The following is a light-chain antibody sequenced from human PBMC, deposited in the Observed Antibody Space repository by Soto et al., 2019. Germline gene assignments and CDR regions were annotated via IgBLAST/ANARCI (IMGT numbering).Light chain of an antibody. Sequence: EIVLTQSPGTLYLSPGERATLSCRASQSVSSSYLAWYQQKPGQAPRLLIYGASSRATGIPDRLSGSGSGTDFTLTISRLEPEDFAVYYCQQYGSSPAWMFGQGNKVEI. V-gene: IGKV3-20*01. J-gene: IGKJ1*01. CDR3: QQYGSSPAWM. CDR2: GAS. CDR1: QSVSSSY.